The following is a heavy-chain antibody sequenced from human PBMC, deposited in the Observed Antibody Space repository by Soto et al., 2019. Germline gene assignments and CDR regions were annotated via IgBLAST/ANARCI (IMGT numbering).Heavy chain of an antibody. CDR3: ESLVSDSRLNYLYCDY. CDR1: GVSLSSGNW. D-gene: IGHD6-6*01. Sequence: SETLSLTCDVSGVSLSSGNWWSWVRQSPEKGLEWIGEVYYDGSVNYYPSFERRATISVDRSKNQFSLRLSSVTAADTAKYYCESLVSDSRLNYLYCDYWGPGTLGT. J-gene: IGHJ4*02. V-gene: IGHV4-4*02. CDR2: VYYDGSV.